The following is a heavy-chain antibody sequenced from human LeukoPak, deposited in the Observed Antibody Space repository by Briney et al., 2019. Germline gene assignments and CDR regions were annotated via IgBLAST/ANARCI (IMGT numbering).Heavy chain of an antibody. V-gene: IGHV3-74*01. CDR3: AGVYDPRMGDAFDI. CDR1: GFTFSSYW. CDR2: INSDGSST. Sequence: GGSLRLSCAASGFTFSSYWMHWVRQAPGKGLVWVSRINSDGSSTSYADSVKGRFTISRDNAKNTLYLQMNSLRAEDTAVYYCAGVYDPRMGDAFDIWGQGTMVTVSS. D-gene: IGHD2/OR15-2a*01. J-gene: IGHJ3*02.